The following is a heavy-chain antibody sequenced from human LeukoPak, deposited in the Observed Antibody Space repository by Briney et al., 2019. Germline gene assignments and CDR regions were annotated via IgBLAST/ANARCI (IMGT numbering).Heavy chain of an antibody. V-gene: IGHV3-64D*09. CDR2: ISSDGGST. CDR1: GFTFGSYA. Sequence: GGSLRLSCSASGFTFGSYAMSWVRQAPGTGLEYVSSISSDGGSTYSADSVKGRLSISRDNSKNTLYLQMNSLRPEDTAVYYCVKRTGMARAELDYWGQGTLVTVSS. CDR3: VKRTGMARAELDY. D-gene: IGHD3-10*01. J-gene: IGHJ4*02.